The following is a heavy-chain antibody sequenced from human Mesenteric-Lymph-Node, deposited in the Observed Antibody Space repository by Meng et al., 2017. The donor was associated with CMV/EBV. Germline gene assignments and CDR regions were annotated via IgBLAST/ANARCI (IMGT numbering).Heavy chain of an antibody. Sequence: GGSLRLSCAASGFIFNNYWMSWVRQAPGKGLEWVANIKQDGSETYYVDSVKGRFTISRDNAKKSLYLQMNNLRAEDTAFYYCARINDYGGAHYGMDVWGQGTTVTVSS. V-gene: IGHV3-7*01. CDR3: ARINDYGGAHYGMDV. CDR1: GFIFNNYW. D-gene: IGHD4/OR15-4a*01. J-gene: IGHJ6*02. CDR2: IKQDGSET.